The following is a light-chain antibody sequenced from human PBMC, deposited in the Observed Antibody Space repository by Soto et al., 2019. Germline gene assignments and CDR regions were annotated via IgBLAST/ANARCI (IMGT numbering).Light chain of an antibody. CDR3: QQYNSYSPRT. CDR2: DAS. J-gene: IGKJ1*01. CDR1: QSISSR. V-gene: IGKV1-5*01. Sequence: DIQMPQSPSTLSASVGARVTITCRASQSISSRLAWYQQKPGKAPKLLIYDASSLESGVPSRFSGSGSGTEFTLSISSLQPDDFATYYCQQYNSYSPRTFGQGTKVDIK.